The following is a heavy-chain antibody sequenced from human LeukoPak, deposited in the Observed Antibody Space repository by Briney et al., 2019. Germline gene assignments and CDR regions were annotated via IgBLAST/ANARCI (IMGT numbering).Heavy chain of an antibody. CDR3: ARGFRGDNFDY. J-gene: IGHJ4*02. CDR1: GVSISSSSYY. Sequence: KSSETLSLTCTVSGVSISSSSYYWGWIRQPPGKGLEWIGTMYHSGSTNYNPSLKSRVTISVDTSKNQFSLKLSSVTAADTAVYFCARGFRGDNFDYWGQGTLVTVSS. D-gene: IGHD7-27*01. V-gene: IGHV4-39*07. CDR2: MYHSGST.